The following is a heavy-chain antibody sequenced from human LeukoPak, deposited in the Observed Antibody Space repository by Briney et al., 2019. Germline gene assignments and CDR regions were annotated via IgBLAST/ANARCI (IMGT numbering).Heavy chain of an antibody. J-gene: IGHJ4*02. Sequence: PGGSLRLSCAASGFTFSNYAMHWVRQAPGKGLEYVSAINENEGSTYYANSVKGRFTISSDNSKNTLYLQMGSLRTEDMAVYYCARAYYYHGGFDYWGQGTLVTVSS. V-gene: IGHV3-64*01. CDR3: ARAYYYHGGFDY. CDR2: INENEGST. D-gene: IGHD3-10*01. CDR1: GFTFSNYA.